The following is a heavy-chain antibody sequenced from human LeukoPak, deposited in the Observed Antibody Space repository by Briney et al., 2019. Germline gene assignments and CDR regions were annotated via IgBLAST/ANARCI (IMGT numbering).Heavy chain of an antibody. CDR2: ISYDGSNK. J-gene: IGHJ6*03. CDR1: GFTFSSYA. CDR3: ARDRKEITYYYYYMDV. V-gene: IGHV3-30*04. Sequence: PEGSLRLSCAASGFTFSSYAMHWVRQAPGKGLEWVAVISYDGSNKYYADSVKGRFTISRDNSKNTLYLQMNSLRAEDTAVYYCARDRKEITYYYYYMDVWGKGTTVTVSS. D-gene: IGHD3-10*01.